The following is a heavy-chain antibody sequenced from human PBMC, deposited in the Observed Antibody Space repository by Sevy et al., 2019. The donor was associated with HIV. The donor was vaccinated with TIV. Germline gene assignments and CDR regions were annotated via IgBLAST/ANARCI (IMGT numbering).Heavy chain of an antibody. CDR3: AKAPPLAVEGMFTRERYCMDV. D-gene: IGHD1-1*01. CDR1: EFTFSSSA. CDR2: ISGSGGYT. V-gene: IGHV3-23*01. J-gene: IGHJ6*02. Sequence: GGSLRLSCATSEFTFSSSALSWVRQAPGKGLEWVSTISGSGGYTYHADPVKGRFTISRDNSKNTLYLQMNSLRAEDTATYFCAKAPPLAVEGMFTRERYCMDVWGQGTTVTVSS.